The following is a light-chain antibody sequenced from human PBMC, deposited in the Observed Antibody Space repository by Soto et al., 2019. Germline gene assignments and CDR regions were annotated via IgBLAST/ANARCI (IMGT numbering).Light chain of an antibody. CDR3: QQRSNWPPMYT. J-gene: IGKJ2*01. CDR2: DAS. Sequence: EIVLTQSPATLSLSPGERATLSCSASQSVSSYLAWYQQKPGQAPRLLIYDASNRATGIPARFSGSGSGTDFTLTISSLAPEDFAVYYCQQRSNWPPMYTFGQGTKLEIK. V-gene: IGKV3-11*01. CDR1: QSVSSY.